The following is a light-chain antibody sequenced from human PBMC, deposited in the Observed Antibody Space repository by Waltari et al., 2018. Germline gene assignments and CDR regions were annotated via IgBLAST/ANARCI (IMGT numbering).Light chain of an antibody. CDR2: GAS. CDR3: QQYDIAPRT. J-gene: IGKJ4*01. V-gene: IGKV3-20*01. CDR1: QTVRTTY. Sequence: EIVLTPSPGTLSLSPGERATLSCRASQTVRTTYLAWYQQKPGQAPTLLIYGASSRAPGIPDRFSGSGSGTDFSLTISSLEPEDFAVYYCQQYDIAPRTFGGGTKVEIK.